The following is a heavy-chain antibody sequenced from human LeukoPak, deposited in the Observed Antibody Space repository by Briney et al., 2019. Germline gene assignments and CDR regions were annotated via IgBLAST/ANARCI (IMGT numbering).Heavy chain of an antibody. D-gene: IGHD1-26*01. CDR2: IIPISGTT. Sequence: GASVKVSCKTSGGTFTSYAITWVRQAPGQGLEWMGKIIPISGTTNYAQKFQGRVTFTADESTCTAYMELSSLRSEDTALYYCARKLRLGGNWFDPWGQGTLVTVSS. J-gene: IGHJ5*02. CDR1: GGTFTSYA. V-gene: IGHV1-69*13. CDR3: ARKLRLGGNWFDP.